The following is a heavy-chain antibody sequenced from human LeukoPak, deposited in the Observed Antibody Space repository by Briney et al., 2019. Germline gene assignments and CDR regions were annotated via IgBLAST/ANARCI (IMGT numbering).Heavy chain of an antibody. V-gene: IGHV3-43*02. J-gene: IGHJ4*02. CDR2: ISGDGGYS. CDR1: GFTFSYFT. CDR3: AKVRDSAGDY. Sequence: GPSLRLSCAASGFTFSYFTFNWVRQAPGKGLEWVSLISGDGGYSYYADSVKGRFTISRDNSKNSLYLQMNSLRTGDTALYDCAKVRDSAGDYWGQGTLVTVSS.